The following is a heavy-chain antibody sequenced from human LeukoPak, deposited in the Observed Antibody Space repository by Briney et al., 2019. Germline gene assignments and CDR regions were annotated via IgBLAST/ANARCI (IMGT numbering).Heavy chain of an antibody. D-gene: IGHD2-2*01. Sequence: SETLSLTCTVSGGSVSSGSYYWSCIRQPPGKGLEWIGYIYYSGSTNYNPSLKSRVTISVDTSKNQFSPKLSSVTAADTAVYYCARDVSSFDAFDIWGQGTMVTVSS. CDR1: GGSVSSGSYY. CDR3: ARDVSSFDAFDI. CDR2: IYYSGST. V-gene: IGHV4-61*01. J-gene: IGHJ3*02.